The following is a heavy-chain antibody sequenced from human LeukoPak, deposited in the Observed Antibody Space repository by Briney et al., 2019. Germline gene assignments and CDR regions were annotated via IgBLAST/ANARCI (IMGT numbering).Heavy chain of an antibody. V-gene: IGHV3-33*01. Sequence: PGGSLRLSCAASGFTFSSYGMHWVRQAPGKGLEWVAVIWYDGSNKYYADSVKGRFTISRDNSKNTLYLQMNSLRAEDTAVYYCARSMHDFQGGNWFDPWGQGTLVTVS. J-gene: IGHJ5*02. D-gene: IGHD3-3*01. CDR2: IWYDGSNK. CDR3: ARSMHDFQGGNWFDP. CDR1: GFTFSSYG.